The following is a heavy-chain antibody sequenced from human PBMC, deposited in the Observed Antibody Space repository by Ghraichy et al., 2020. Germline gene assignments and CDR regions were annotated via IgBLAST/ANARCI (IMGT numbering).Heavy chain of an antibody. D-gene: IGHD3-10*01. CDR2: INPNSGGT. Sequence: ASVKVSCKASGYTFTGYYMHWVRQAPGQGLEWMGWINPNSGGTNYAQKFQGRVTMTRDTSISTAYMELSRLRSDDTAVYYCARGRHYGSGSYIVPYWGQGTLVTVSS. V-gene: IGHV1-2*02. CDR3: ARGRHYGSGSYIVPY. J-gene: IGHJ4*02. CDR1: GYTFTGYY.